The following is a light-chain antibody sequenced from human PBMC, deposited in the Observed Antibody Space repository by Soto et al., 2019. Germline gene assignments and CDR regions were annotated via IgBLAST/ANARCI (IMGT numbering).Light chain of an antibody. J-gene: IGKJ1*01. CDR1: QSVGSN. V-gene: IGKV3-15*01. Sequence: IVMTQSPATLSVSPGERATLSCRASQSVGSNLAWYQQKPGQAPRLLIYGASTRATGIPARFSGGGSGTEFTLTISSLQSEDFAVYYCQQYNNWRTFGQGTKVDI. CDR2: GAS. CDR3: QQYNNWRT.